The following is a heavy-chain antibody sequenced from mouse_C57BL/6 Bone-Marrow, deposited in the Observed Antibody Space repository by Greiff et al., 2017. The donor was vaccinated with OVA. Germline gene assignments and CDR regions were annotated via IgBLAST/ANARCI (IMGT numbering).Heavy chain of an antibody. CDR3: ARHDLGGFDY. D-gene: IGHD4-1*01. CDR1: GFTFSDYY. V-gene: IGHV5-12*01. CDR2: ISNGGGST. Sequence: DVKLVKSGGGLVQPGGSLKLSCAASGFTFSDYYMYWVRQTPEKRLEWVAYISNGGGSTYYPDTVKGRFTISRDNAKNTLYLQMSRLKSEDTAMYYCARHDLGGFDYWGQGTTLTVSS. J-gene: IGHJ2*01.